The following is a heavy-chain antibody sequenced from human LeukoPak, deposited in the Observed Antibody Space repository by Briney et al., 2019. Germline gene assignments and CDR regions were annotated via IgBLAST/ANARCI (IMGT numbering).Heavy chain of an antibody. Sequence: ASVKVSCKASGYTFTSYGISWVRQAPEQGIEWMGWISAYNGNTNYAQKLQGRVTMTTDTSTSTAYMELRSLRSDDTAVYYCARDSSSWYLGYYYYGMDVWGQGTTVTVSS. V-gene: IGHV1-18*01. CDR3: ARDSSSWYLGYYYYGMDV. J-gene: IGHJ6*02. D-gene: IGHD6-13*01. CDR2: ISAYNGNT. CDR1: GYTFTSYG.